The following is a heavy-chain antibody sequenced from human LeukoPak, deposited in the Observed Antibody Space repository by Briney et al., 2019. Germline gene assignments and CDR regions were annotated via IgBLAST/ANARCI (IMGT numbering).Heavy chain of an antibody. J-gene: IGHJ3*02. V-gene: IGHV3-30-3*01. CDR1: GSTFSSYA. D-gene: IGHD1-26*01. CDR3: ARDSGSYLGDAFDI. Sequence: GGSLRLSCAASGSTFSSYAMHWVRQAPGKGLEWVAVISYDGSNKYYADSVKGRFTISRDNSKNTLYLQMNSLRAEDTAVYYCARDSGSYLGDAFDIWGQGTMVTVSS. CDR2: ISYDGSNK.